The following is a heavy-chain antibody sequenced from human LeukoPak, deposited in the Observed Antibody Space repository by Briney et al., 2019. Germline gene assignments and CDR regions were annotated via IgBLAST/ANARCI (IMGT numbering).Heavy chain of an antibody. CDR2: ISSSGTYI. D-gene: IGHD6-19*01. Sequence: VGSLRLSCEASGFTFSSYSMNWVRQAPGKGLEWVSSISSSGTYIYHADSVKGRFTISRDNAKNSLYLHMNSLRAEDTAVYYCAKGHGPGIAVTICDSWGQGTLVTVSS. V-gene: IGHV3-21*06. J-gene: IGHJ4*02. CDR1: GFTFSSYS. CDR3: AKGHGPGIAVTICDS.